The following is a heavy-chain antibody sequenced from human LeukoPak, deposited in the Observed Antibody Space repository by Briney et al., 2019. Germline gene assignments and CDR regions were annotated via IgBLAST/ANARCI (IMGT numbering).Heavy chain of an antibody. D-gene: IGHD3-9*01. V-gene: IGHV3-11*04. J-gene: IGHJ5*02. CDR2: ISSSGSTI. CDR1: GFTFSDYY. Sequence: GGSLRLSCAASGFTFSDYYMSWIRQAPGKGLEWVSYISSSGSTIYYADSVKGRFTISRDNAKNSLYLQMNSLRAEDTAVYYCARSTYYDILTGYWYNWFDPWGQGTLVTVSS. CDR3: ARSTYYDILTGYWYNWFDP.